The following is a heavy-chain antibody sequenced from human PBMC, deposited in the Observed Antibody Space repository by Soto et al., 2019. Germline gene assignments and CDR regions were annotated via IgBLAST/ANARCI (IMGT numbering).Heavy chain of an antibody. V-gene: IGHV4-59*12. CDR2: IYYTGNT. J-gene: IGHJ4*02. CDR3: ARDYYDSSGYYYVDY. CDR1: GGAISTYY. D-gene: IGHD3-22*01. Sequence: SETLSLTCTISGGAISTYYWSWIRQPPGKGLEWIGYIYYTGNTYYNPSLKSRVTISVDTSKNQFSLRLSSVTGADTAVYYCARDYYDSSGYYYVDYWGQGTLVTV.